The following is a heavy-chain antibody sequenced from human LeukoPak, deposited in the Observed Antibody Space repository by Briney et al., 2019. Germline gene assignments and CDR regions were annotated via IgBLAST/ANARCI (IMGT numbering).Heavy chain of an antibody. CDR3: ARSPGIVTSH. J-gene: IGHJ4*02. CDR2: IYYSGST. D-gene: IGHD3-22*01. CDR1: GGSISSSSYY. Sequence: SETLSLTCTVSGGSISSSSYYWGWIRQPPGKGLEWIGSIYYSGSTYYNPSLKSRVTISVDTSKNQFSLKLSSVTAADTAVYYCARSPGIVTSHWGQGTLVTVSS. V-gene: IGHV4-39*07.